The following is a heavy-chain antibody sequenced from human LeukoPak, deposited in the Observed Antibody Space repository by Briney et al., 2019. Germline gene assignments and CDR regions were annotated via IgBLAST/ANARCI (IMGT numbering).Heavy chain of an antibody. V-gene: IGHV3-53*01. CDR2: IYSGGST. CDR1: GFTVSSNY. CDR3: AVGDYYDSSGYYT. D-gene: IGHD3-22*01. J-gene: IGHJ4*02. Sequence: PGGSLRLSCAASGFTVSSNYMSWVRQAPGKGLEWVSVIYSGGSTYYADSVKGRFTISRDNAKNSLYLQMNSLRAEDTAVYYCAVGDYYDSSGYYTWGQGTLVTVSS.